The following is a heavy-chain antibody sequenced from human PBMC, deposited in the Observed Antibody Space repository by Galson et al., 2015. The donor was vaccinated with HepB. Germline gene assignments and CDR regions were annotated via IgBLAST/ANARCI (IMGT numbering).Heavy chain of an antibody. CDR2: ISSSSSYI. CDR3: ARGYSYGYGTLYYYYYYMDV. Sequence: SLRLSCAASGFTFSSYSMNWVRQAPGKGLEWVSSISSSSSYIYYADSVKGRFTISRDNAKNSLYLQMNSLRAEDTAVYYCARGYSYGYGTLYYYYYYMDVWGKGTTVTVSS. D-gene: IGHD5-18*01. V-gene: IGHV3-21*01. J-gene: IGHJ6*03. CDR1: GFTFSSYS.